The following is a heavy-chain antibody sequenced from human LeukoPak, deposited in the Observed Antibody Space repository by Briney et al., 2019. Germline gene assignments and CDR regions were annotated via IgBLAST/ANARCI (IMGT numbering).Heavy chain of an antibody. V-gene: IGHV3-15*01. D-gene: IGHD5-24*01. CDR1: GFTFISSW. J-gene: IGHJ4*02. CDR2: IRSTPDGGAT. CDR3: AKRKATTRPANNSPADY. Sequence: GGSLRLSCAASGFTFISSWMTWVRQAPGKGLEWVGRIRSTPDGGATDYAAPVKGRFTISRDDSKNTLYLQMNSLRAEDTAVYYCAKRKATTRPANNSPADYWGQGTLVTVSS.